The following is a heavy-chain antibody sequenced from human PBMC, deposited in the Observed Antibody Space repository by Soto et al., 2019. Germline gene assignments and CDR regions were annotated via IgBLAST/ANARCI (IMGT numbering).Heavy chain of an antibody. J-gene: IGHJ5*02. D-gene: IGHD6-13*01. V-gene: IGHV4-30-4*01. CDR1: GGSISSGDYY. Sequence: PSETLSLTCTVSGGSISSGDYYWSRIRQPPGKGLEWIGYIYYSGSTYYNPSLKSRVTISVDTSKNQFSLKLSSVTAADTAVYYCARGAGVAAAGTTNWFDPWGQGTLVTVSS. CDR3: ARGAGVAAAGTTNWFDP. CDR2: IYYSGST.